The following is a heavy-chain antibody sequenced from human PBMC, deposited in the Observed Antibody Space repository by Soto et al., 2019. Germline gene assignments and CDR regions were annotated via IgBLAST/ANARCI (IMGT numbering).Heavy chain of an antibody. V-gene: IGHV1-69*08. CDR3: ASTLGNYYGSGSSPLDH. D-gene: IGHD3-10*01. J-gene: IGHJ4*02. CDR2: IIPILGTP. CDR1: GGTFSSNT. Sequence: QVQLVQSGAEVKKPGSSVKVSCKASGGTFSSNTISWVRQAPGQGLEWMGRIIPILGTPDYAQKFQGRVTISADKSTSTAYMELSSLRSEDTAVYYCASTLGNYYGSGSSPLDHWGQGTLVTVSS.